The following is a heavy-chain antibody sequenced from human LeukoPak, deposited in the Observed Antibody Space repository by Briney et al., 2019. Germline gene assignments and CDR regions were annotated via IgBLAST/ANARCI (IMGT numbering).Heavy chain of an antibody. CDR1: GGSFSGYY. Sequence: SETLSLTCAVYGGSFSGYYWSWIRQPPGKGLGWIGEINHSGSTNYNPSLKSRVTISVDTSKNQFSLKLSSVTAADTAVYYCARDPYYGSGSYYLPRKYYYYGMDVWGQGTTVTVSS. V-gene: IGHV4-34*01. CDR2: INHSGST. CDR3: ARDPYYGSGSYYLPRKYYYYGMDV. J-gene: IGHJ6*02. D-gene: IGHD3-10*01.